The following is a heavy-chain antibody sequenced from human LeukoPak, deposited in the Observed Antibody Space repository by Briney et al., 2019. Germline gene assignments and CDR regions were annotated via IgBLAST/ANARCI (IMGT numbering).Heavy chain of an antibody. V-gene: IGHV5-51*01. CDR1: GYSFTSYW. J-gene: IGHJ4*02. D-gene: IGHD3-22*01. CDR2: IYPGDSDT. CDR3: ARQQLLNPYYDSSGYYFFDY. Sequence: GESLKISCKGSGYSFTSYWIGWVRQMPGKGLEWMGIIYPGDSDTRYSPSFQGQVTISADKSISTAYLQWSSLKASDTAMYYCARQQLLNPYYDSSGYYFFDYWGQGTLVTVSS.